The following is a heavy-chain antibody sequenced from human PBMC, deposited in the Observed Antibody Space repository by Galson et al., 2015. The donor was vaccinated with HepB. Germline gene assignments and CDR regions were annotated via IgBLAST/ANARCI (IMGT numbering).Heavy chain of an antibody. Sequence: SLRLSCAASGFTFSSHAMNWVRQAPGKGLEWVSGINSDGSGPNHADSVRGRFTISRDNSRNTLYLQMNSLRAEDTAVYYCATRDWGLAPGGWGQGSLVTVSS. J-gene: IGHJ4*02. CDR2: INSDGSGP. CDR3: ATRDWGLAPGG. D-gene: IGHD2-21*01. V-gene: IGHV3-23*01. CDR1: GFTFSSHA.